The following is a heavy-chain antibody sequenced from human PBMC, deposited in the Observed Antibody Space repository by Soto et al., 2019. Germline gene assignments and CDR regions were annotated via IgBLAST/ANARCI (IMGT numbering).Heavy chain of an antibody. Sequence: GGSLRLSCAASGFTVSSNYMSWVRQAPGKGLEWVSVIYSGGSTYYADSVKGRFTISRDNSKNTLYLQMNSLRAEDTAVYYCAREYSSGWDHYYYYGMDVWGQGTTVTVSS. CDR2: IYSGGST. D-gene: IGHD6-19*01. CDR3: AREYSSGWDHYYYYGMDV. V-gene: IGHV3-53*05. J-gene: IGHJ6*02. CDR1: GFTVSSNY.